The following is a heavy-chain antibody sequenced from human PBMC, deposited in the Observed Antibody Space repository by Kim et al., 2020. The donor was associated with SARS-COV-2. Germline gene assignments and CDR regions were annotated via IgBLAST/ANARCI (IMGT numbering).Heavy chain of an antibody. CDR3: ARDRWFGDLAARNFDY. CDR1: GFTFSSYG. Sequence: GGSLRLSCAASGFTFSSYGMHWVRQAPGKGLEWVAVIWYDGSNKYYADSVKGRFTISRDNSKNTLYLQMNSLRAEDTAVYYCARDRWFGDLAARNFDYWGQGTLVTVSS. CDR2: IWYDGSNK. V-gene: IGHV3-33*01. J-gene: IGHJ4*02. D-gene: IGHD3-10*01.